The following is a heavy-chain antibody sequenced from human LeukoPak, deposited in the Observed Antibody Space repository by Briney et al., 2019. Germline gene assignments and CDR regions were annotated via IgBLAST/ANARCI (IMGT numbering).Heavy chain of an antibody. CDR3: AGGYDFWSGDNWFDP. CDR1: GYTFTSYD. Sequence: GASVKVSCKASGYTFTSYDINWVRQATGQGLEWMGWMNPNSGNTGYAQKFQGRVTMTRNTSISTAYTELSSLRSEDAAVYYCAGGYDFWSGDNWFDPWGQGTLVTVSS. V-gene: IGHV1-8*01. D-gene: IGHD3-3*01. J-gene: IGHJ5*02. CDR2: MNPNSGNT.